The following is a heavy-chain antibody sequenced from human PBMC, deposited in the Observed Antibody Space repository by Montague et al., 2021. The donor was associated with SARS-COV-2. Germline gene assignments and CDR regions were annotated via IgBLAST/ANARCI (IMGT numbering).Heavy chain of an antibody. D-gene: IGHD5-12*01. Sequence: SETLSLTCTVSGGSISSYYWGWIRQPPGKGLEWIGSIYYSGSTYYNPSFKSRVTISVDTSKNQFSLKLSSVTAADTAVYYCARGPLVGGYDPDGMDVWGQGTTVTVSS. CDR1: GGSISSYY. CDR2: IYYSGST. J-gene: IGHJ6*02. V-gene: IGHV4-39*07. CDR3: ARGPLVGGYDPDGMDV.